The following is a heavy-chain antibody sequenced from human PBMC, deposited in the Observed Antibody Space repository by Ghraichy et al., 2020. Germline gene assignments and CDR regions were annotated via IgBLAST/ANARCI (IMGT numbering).Heavy chain of an antibody. D-gene: IGHD3-3*01. CDR1: GGSFSGYY. CDR3: ARTRTRITILGVVIYYYGMDV. J-gene: IGHJ6*02. V-gene: IGHV4-34*01. Sequence: SQTLSLTCAVYGGSFSGYYWSWIRQPPGKGLEWVGEINHSGSTNYNPSLKSRVTISVDTSKKQFSLKLSSVTAADTAVYYCARTRTRITILGVVIYYYGMDVWGQGTTVTVSS. CDR2: INHSGST.